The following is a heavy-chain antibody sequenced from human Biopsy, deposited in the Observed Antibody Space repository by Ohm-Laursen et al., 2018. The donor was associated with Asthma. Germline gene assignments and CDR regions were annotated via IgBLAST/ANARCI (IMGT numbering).Heavy chain of an antibody. D-gene: IGHD3-3*01. Sequence: SDTLSLTCSMYGLSSSGYYWTWIRQPPGQGLEWIGESDHRGNTNTNPPLKSRVTISKDKSANEFSLKMRPVTAADTAIYYCARGPEWSGLDIWGQGTTVTVSS. CDR3: ARGPEWSGLDI. CDR2: SDHRGNT. CDR1: GLSSSGYY. V-gene: IGHV4-34*01. J-gene: IGHJ6*02.